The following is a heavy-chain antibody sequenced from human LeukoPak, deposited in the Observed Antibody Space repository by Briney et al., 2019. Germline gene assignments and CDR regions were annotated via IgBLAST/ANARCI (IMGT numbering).Heavy chain of an antibody. J-gene: IGHJ6*02. CDR3: ARLGCCFTGLCYGMDV. CDR1: GYTFTGYY. D-gene: IGHD7-27*01. V-gene: IGHV1-2*02. Sequence: GASVKVSCKASGYTFTGYYMHWVRQAPGQGLEWMGWINPNSGGTNYAQKFQGRVTMTRDTSISTAYMELSRLRSGDTAVYYCARLGCCFTGLCYGMDVWGQGTTVTVSS. CDR2: INPNSGGT.